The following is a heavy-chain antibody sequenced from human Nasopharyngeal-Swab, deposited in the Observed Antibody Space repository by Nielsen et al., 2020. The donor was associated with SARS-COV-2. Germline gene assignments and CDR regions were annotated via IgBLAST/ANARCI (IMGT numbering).Heavy chain of an antibody. CDR3: AREGDGYNSPHTNFY. V-gene: IGHV3-53*01. CDR2: IYSGGST. D-gene: IGHD5-24*01. J-gene: IGHJ4*02. CDR1: GFTVSSNY. Sequence: ETLSLTCAASGFTVSSNYMSWVRQAPGKGLEWVSVIYSGGSTYYADSVKGRFTISRDNSKNTLYLQMNSLRAEDTAVYYCAREGDGYNSPHTNFYWGQGTLVTVSS.